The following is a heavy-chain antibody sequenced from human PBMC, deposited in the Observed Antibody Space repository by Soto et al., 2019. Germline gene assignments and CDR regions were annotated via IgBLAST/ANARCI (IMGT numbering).Heavy chain of an antibody. D-gene: IGHD5-18*01. J-gene: IGHJ4*02. CDR2: IYYSGST. Sequence: PSETLSLTWTVSGGSLSSGGYYWSWIRQHPGKGLEWIGYIYYSGSTYYNPSLKSRVTISVDTSKNQFSLKLSSVTAADTAVYYCARELPGVGGYSYGAFDYWGQGTLVTVSS. CDR1: GGSLSSGGYY. V-gene: IGHV4-31*02. CDR3: ARELPGVGGYSYGAFDY.